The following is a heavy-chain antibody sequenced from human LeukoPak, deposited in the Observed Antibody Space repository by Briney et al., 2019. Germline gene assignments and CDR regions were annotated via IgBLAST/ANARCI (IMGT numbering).Heavy chain of an antibody. CDR3: ARGFYCSSTSCYSKWFDP. J-gene: IGHJ5*02. CDR2: IIPIFGTA. Sequence: ASVKVSCKASGGTFSSYAISWVRQAPGQGLEWMGGIIPIFGTANYAQKFQGRVTITADKSTSTAYMELSSLRSEDTAVYYCARGFYCSSTSCYSKWFDPWGQGTLVTVSS. D-gene: IGHD2-2*01. CDR1: GGTFSSYA. V-gene: IGHV1-69*06.